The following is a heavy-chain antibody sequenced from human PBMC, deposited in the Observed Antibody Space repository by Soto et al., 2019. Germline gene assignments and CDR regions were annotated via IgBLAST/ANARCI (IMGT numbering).Heavy chain of an antibody. D-gene: IGHD3-22*01. J-gene: IGHJ4*02. Sequence: GESLLLSCAASGFTFSSFWMHWVRQAPGKGLVWVSRINSDGSSTSYADSVKGRFTISRDNAKNTLYLQMNSLRAEDTAVYYCARGYYDSRGPYAYWGQGTLVTVSS. CDR3: ARGYYDSRGPYAY. CDR1: GFTFSSFW. V-gene: IGHV3-74*01. CDR2: INSDGSST.